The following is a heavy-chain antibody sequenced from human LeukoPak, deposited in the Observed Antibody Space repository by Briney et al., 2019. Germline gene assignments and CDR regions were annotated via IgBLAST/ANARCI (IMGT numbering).Heavy chain of an antibody. D-gene: IGHD1-26*01. CDR2: INHSGST. CDR1: GGSFSGYY. CDR3: ARDGGSYGGQYAFDI. Sequence: SETLSLTCAVYGGSFSGYYWSWIRQPPGKGLEWTGEINHSGSTNYNPSLKSRVTISVDTSKNQFSLKLSSVTAADTAVYYRARDGGSYGGQYAFDIWGQGTMVTVSS. J-gene: IGHJ3*02. V-gene: IGHV4-34*01.